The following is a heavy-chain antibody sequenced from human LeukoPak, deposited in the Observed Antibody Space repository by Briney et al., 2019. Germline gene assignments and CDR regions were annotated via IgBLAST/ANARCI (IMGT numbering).Heavy chain of an antibody. V-gene: IGHV1-18*01. CDR2: ISAYNGNT. D-gene: IGHD5-18*01. CDR1: GYTFTSYG. J-gene: IGHJ4*02. Sequence: ASVKLSCKASGYTFTSYGISWVRQAHGQGLEWMGWISAYNGNTNYAQKLQGRVTMTTDTSTSTAYMELRSLRSDDTAVYYCARFVDRGYSYGYVSWEQDYWGQGTLVTVSS. CDR3: ARFVDRGYSYGYVSWEQDY.